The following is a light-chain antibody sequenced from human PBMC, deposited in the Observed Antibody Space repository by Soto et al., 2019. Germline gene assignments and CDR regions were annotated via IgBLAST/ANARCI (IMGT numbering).Light chain of an antibody. V-gene: IGKV1-5*01. J-gene: IGKJ1*01. Sequence: DIQMTQSPSTLSASVGDRVTITCRASQSISSWLAWYQQKPGKAPKLLIYDASSLESGGPSRFSGSGSGTEFTLTVSSLQPDDFATYYCQHYNSYSWTFGQGTKVESK. CDR1: QSISSW. CDR2: DAS. CDR3: QHYNSYSWT.